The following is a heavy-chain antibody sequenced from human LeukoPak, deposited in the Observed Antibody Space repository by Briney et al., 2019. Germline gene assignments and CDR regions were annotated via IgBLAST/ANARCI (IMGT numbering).Heavy chain of an antibody. Sequence: ASVKVSCKASGYTFTSYGISWVRQAPGQGLEWMGWISAYNGNTNYAQKLQGRVTMTTGTSTSTAYMELRSLRSDDTAVYYCARAPPEDYYDSSGPEDYWGQGTLVTVSS. J-gene: IGHJ4*02. CDR3: ARAPPEDYYDSSGPEDY. D-gene: IGHD3-22*01. CDR2: ISAYNGNT. V-gene: IGHV1-18*01. CDR1: GYTFTSYG.